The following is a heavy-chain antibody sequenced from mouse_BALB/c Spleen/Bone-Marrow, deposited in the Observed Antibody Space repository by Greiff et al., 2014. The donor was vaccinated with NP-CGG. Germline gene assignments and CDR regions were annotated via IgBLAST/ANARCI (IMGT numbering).Heavy chain of an antibody. CDR3: ARGDFDYDFTMDY. D-gene: IGHD2-4*01. CDR2: IFPGDGDT. V-gene: IGHV1-80*01. CDR1: GYVFSSCW. Sequence: ESGAELVRPGSSVKISCKASGYVFSSCWMNWVKQRPGQGLEWIGQIFPGDGDTNYNGQFKGKATLTADRSSSTAFMQLSSLTSEDSAVYFCARGDFDYDFTMDYWGQGTSVTVSS. J-gene: IGHJ4*01.